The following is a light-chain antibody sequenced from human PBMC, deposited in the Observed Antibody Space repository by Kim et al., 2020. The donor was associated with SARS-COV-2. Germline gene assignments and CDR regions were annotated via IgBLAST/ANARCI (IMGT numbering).Light chain of an antibody. Sequence: ASVGDRVTITCRASQTICMSLNWYQQKPGEAPQLLIYTASSLQSGVPSRFSGSGSGTEFTVTISSLQPEDFATYYCQQTHTAPWTFGQGTKVDIK. J-gene: IGKJ1*01. CDR3: QQTHTAPWT. CDR2: TAS. CDR1: QTICMS. V-gene: IGKV1-39*01.